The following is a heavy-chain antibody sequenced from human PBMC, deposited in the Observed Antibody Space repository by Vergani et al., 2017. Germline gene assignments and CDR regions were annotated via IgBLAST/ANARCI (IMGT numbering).Heavy chain of an antibody. V-gene: IGHV3-48*03. CDR3: AREGDDFWSGTIDC. Sequence: EVQLVESGGGLVQPGGSLRLSCAASGFTFSSYEMNWVRQAPGKGLEWVSYISSSGSTIYYADSVKGRFTISRDNAKNSLYLQMNSLRAEDTAVDYCAREGDDFWSGTIDCWGQGTLVVVSA. CDR2: ISSSGSTI. J-gene: IGHJ4*01. CDR1: GFTFSSYE. D-gene: IGHD3-3*01.